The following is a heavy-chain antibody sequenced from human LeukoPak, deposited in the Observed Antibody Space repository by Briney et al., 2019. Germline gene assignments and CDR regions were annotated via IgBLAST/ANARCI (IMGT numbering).Heavy chain of an antibody. CDR1: GGSISSYY. D-gene: IGHD4-17*01. J-gene: IGHJ4*02. V-gene: IGHV4-34*01. CDR3: ATHQRYGDLES. Sequence: SETLSLTCTVSGGSISSYYWSWIRQPPGKGLEWIGEINHSGSTNYNPSLKSRVTISVDTSKNQFSLKLSSVTAADTAVYYCATHQRYGDLESWGQGTLVTVSS. CDR2: INHSGST.